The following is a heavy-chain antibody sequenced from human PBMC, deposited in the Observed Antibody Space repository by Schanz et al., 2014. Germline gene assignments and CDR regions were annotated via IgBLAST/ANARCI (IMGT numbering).Heavy chain of an antibody. Sequence: QVQLVQSGAEVKKPGASVKVSCKASGYTFTGYHMHWWRQAPGQGLEWMGRINPNSGAANYAQKFQGRVTMTRDTSISTAYMELNRLRSDDTAVYYCARDSHRRVAGPGYWGQGTLVTVSS. V-gene: IGHV1-2*06. CDR1: GYTFTGYH. CDR2: INPNSGAA. J-gene: IGHJ4*02. CDR3: ARDSHRRVAGPGY.